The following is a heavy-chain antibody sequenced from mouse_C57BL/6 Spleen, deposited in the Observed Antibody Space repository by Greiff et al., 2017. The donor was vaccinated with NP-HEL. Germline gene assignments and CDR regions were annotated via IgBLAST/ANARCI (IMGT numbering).Heavy chain of an antibody. CDR1: GFTFSSYA. CDR3: TREKGIDYGSSYQYYFDY. D-gene: IGHD1-1*01. CDR2: ISSGGDYI. Sequence: EVQVVESGEGLVKPGGSLKLSCAASGFTFSSYAMSWVRQTPEKRLEWVAYISSGGDYIYYADTVKGRFTISRDNARNTLYLQMSSLKSEDTAMYYCTREKGIDYGSSYQYYFDYWGQGTTLTVSS. V-gene: IGHV5-9-1*02. J-gene: IGHJ2*01.